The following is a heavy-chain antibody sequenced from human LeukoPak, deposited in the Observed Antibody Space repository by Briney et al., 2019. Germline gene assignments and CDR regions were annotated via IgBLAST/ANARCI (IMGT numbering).Heavy chain of an antibody. CDR3: TSWGDTTAEYFQR. Sequence: GGSLRLSCGASGFTFSSYDMHWVRQTIGKGLEWVSSIGIAGDTYYPGSVKGRFTISRENAKNSLYLQMNSLRVEDTAVYYCTSWGDTTAEYFQRWGQGTLVTVSS. CDR1: GFTFSSYD. J-gene: IGHJ1*01. CDR2: IGIAGDT. V-gene: IGHV3-13*01. D-gene: IGHD2-21*02.